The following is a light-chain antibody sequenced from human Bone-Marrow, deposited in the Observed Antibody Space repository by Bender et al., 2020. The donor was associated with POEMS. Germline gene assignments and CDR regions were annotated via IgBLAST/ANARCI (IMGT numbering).Light chain of an antibody. V-gene: IGLV2-14*03. CDR3: ISYTSTSTYV. CDR1: SSYVGGYNF. Sequence: QFALTQPASVSWSLGQSTTISCTGTSSYVGGYNFASWYQQHPGKAPKLMIYDVSKRPSGVSNRFSVSKSGNTASLTISGLQAKDEADYYCISYTSTSTYVFGTGTKVTVL. J-gene: IGLJ1*01. CDR2: DVS.